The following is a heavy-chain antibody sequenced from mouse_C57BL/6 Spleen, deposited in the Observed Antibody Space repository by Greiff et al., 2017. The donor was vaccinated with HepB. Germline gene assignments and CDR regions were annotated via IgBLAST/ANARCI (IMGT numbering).Heavy chain of an antibody. D-gene: IGHD2-4*01. J-gene: IGHJ2*01. CDR3: ARRGYYDYDAFDY. V-gene: IGHV1-64*01. Sequence: VQLQQPGAELVKPGASVKLSCKASGYTFTSYWMHWVKQRPGQGLEWIGMIHPNSGSTNYNEKFKSKATLTVDKSSSTAYMQLSSLTSEDSAVYYCARRGYYDYDAFDYWGQGTTLTVSS. CDR1: GYTFTSYW. CDR2: IHPNSGST.